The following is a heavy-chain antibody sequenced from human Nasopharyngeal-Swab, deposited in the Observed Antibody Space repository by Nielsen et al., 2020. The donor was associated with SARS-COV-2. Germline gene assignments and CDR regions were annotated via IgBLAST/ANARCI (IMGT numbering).Heavy chain of an antibody. D-gene: IGHD3-9*01. V-gene: IGHV7-4-1*02. CDR2: INTNTGNP. CDR3: ARDYDILTGYYYYYYGMDV. J-gene: IGHJ6*02. Sequence: WVRQAPGQGLEWMGWINTNTGNPTYAQGFTGRFVFSLDTSVSTAYLQISSLKDEDTAVYYCARDYDILTGYYYYYYGMDVWGQGTTVTVSS.